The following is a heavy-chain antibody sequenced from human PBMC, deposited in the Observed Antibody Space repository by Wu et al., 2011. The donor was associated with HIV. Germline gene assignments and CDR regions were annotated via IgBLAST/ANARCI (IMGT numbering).Heavy chain of an antibody. CDR2: INPDSGDT. CDR1: GYTFTGYY. Sequence: QVQLVQSGAEVKKPGASVKVSCTASGYTFTGYYMNWVRQAPGQGLEWMGWINPDSGDTDYAQKFQGRVTMTRDTSINTAYMELISLISDDTAVYYCAREAPYPAWGQGTLVTVSS. J-gene: IGHJ5*02. V-gene: IGHV1-2*02. CDR3: AREAPYPA.